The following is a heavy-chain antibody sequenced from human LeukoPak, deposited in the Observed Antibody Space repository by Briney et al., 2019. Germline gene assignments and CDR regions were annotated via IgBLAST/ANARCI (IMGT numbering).Heavy chain of an antibody. Sequence: GGSLRLSCATSGFSFSSYAMSWVRQAPGKGLEWVSAMSSSDDGRYYAASVRGRFTISRDTSRSTLYLQMNSLRAEDAAVYYCASQAPGYSSGWYSNWGQGTLVTVSS. V-gene: IGHV3-23*01. CDR1: GFSFSSYA. CDR3: ASQAPGYSSGWYSN. J-gene: IGHJ4*02. D-gene: IGHD6-19*01. CDR2: MSSSDDGR.